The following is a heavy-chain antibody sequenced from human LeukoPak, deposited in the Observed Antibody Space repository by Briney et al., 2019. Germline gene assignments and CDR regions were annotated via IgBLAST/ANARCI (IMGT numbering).Heavy chain of an antibody. CDR3: ARAVDVADY. D-gene: IGHD3-16*01. J-gene: IGHJ4*02. CDR2: INPDGSIK. V-gene: IGHV3-7*01. Sequence: GGSLRLSCVASGFTFGHHFTSWVRQAPGGGLEWVANINPDGSIKFHADSVKGRLTISRDNARNSVYLQMNSLRGEDMAVYYCARAVDVADYWGQGTLVAVSS. CDR1: GFTFGHHF.